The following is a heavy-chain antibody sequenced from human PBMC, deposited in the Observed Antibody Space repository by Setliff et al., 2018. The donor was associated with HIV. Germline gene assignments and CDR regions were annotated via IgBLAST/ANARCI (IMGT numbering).Heavy chain of an antibody. CDR3: VVYFIGNGGRGL. Sequence: SETLSLTCTVSGGSISSYYWSWIRQPPGKRLEWIGYIYYTGSTNYNPSLKSRVTISLDTSKNQFSLNLSSVTAADTAHYFCVVYFIGNGGRGLWGQGTQVTVS. V-gene: IGHV4-59*01. J-gene: IGHJ4*02. CDR2: IYYTGST. D-gene: IGHD2-15*01. CDR1: GGSISSYY.